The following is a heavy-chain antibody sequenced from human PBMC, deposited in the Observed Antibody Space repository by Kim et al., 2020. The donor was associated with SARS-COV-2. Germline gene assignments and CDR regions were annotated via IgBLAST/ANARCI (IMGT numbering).Heavy chain of an antibody. CDR2: YPGDSDT. V-gene: IGHV5-51*01. J-gene: IGHJ4*02. D-gene: IGHD2-15*01. CDR3: ARIGDY. Sequence: YPGDSDTRYSPSFQGQVTISADKSISTAYLQWSSLKASDTARYYCARIGDYWGQGTLVTVSS.